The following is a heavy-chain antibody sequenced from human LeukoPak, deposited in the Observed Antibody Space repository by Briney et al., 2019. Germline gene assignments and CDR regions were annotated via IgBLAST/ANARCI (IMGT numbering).Heavy chain of an antibody. Sequence: AGSLRLSCAASGFTFSSYWMHWGRHAPGKGLVWVSRVNGDGGSRNYADSVKGRFTISRDNAKNTLYLQMSSLRVADTAVYYCASASSHRTAAGGDYWGQGTLVTVST. CDR3: ASASSHRTAAGGDY. D-gene: IGHD6-13*01. CDR1: GFTFSSYW. J-gene: IGHJ4*02. V-gene: IGHV3-74*01. CDR2: VNGDGGSR.